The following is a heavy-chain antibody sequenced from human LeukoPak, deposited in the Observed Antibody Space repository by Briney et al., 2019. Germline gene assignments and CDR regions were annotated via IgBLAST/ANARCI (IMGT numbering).Heavy chain of an antibody. CDR1: GYSISSGYY. CDR3: ATYCSSNSCSFDY. D-gene: IGHD2-2*01. J-gene: IGHJ4*02. V-gene: IGHV4-38-2*01. Sequence: SETLSLTCAVSGYSISSGYYWGWIRQPPGKGLEWTGTIYHSGSTYYNPSLKSRVTISVDTSKNQFSLNLSSVTAADTAVYYCATYCSSNSCSFDYWGQGTLVTVSS. CDR2: IYHSGST.